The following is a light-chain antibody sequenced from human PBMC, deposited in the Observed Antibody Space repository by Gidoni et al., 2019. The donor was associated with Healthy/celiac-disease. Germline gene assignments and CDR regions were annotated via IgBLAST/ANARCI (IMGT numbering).Light chain of an antibody. CDR1: QSISSY. CDR2: AAS. Sequence: DNQMTQSPSSLAASVGDRVTITCRASQSISSYLNWYQQKPGKAPKLLIYAASSLHSGVPSRFSGSGSGTDFTLTISSLQPEDFATYYCQQSYSTPTFGQGTRLEIK. CDR3: QQSYSTPT. V-gene: IGKV1-39*01. J-gene: IGKJ5*01.